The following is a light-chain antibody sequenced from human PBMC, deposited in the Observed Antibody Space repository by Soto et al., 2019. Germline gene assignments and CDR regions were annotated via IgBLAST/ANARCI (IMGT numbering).Light chain of an antibody. J-gene: IGKJ1*01. CDR3: QQYNSYPWT. V-gene: IGKV1-5*01. CDR2: DAS. CDR1: QSINSW. Sequence: DIQMTQSPSTLSASVGDRVTITCLASQSINSWLAWYQQKPGTAPRLMIYDASSVESGVPSRFSGSGSGTECTLTISSLQPDDFAPYYCQQYNSYPWTFGQGTKVEIK.